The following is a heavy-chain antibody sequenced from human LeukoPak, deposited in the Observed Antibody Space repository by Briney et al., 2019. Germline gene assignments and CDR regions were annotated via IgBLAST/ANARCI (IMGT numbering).Heavy chain of an antibody. J-gene: IGHJ4*02. CDR2: IRSSSSYI. CDR1: GFTFSSYS. D-gene: IGHD6-13*01. V-gene: IGHV3-21*01. CDR3: ARAHRSLIAAAATFDY. Sequence: PWASLRPSCAASGFTFSSYSMTSVRQAAWKWLDCVSSIRSSSSYIYYADSVKGRLTISRDNAKNSLYLQMNSLRDEDTAVYYCARAHRSLIAAAATFDYWGQGTLVTVSS.